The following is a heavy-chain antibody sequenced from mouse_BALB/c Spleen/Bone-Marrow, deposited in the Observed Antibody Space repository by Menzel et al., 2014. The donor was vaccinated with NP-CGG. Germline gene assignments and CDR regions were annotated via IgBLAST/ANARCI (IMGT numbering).Heavy chain of an antibody. CDR2: IDPETGGT. J-gene: IGHJ3*01. Sequence: EQLQESGAELVRPGASGTLSCKASGYTFTGYDMHWVKQTPVHGLEWIGAIDPETGGTAYNQKFKGKATLTADTSSSTAFMERHSLTSEDSAVYYCAREGYYGSSPAWYAYWGQGTLVTVS. CDR3: AREGYYGSSPAWYAY. D-gene: IGHD1-1*01. V-gene: IGHV1-15*01. CDR1: GYTFTGYD.